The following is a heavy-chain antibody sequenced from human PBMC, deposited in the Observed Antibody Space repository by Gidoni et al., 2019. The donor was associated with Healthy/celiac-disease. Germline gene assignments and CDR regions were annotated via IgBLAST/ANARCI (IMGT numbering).Heavy chain of an antibody. V-gene: IGHV4-59*01. Sequence: QVQLQESGPGLVKPSETLSLTCTVSGGSISSYYWSWIRQPPGKGLEWIGYIYYSGSTNYNPSLKSRVTISVDTSKNQFSLKLSSVTAADTAVYYCARSVDTALGPGAFDIWGQGTMVTVSS. CDR1: GGSISSYY. CDR3: ARSVDTALGPGAFDI. J-gene: IGHJ3*02. CDR2: IYYSGST. D-gene: IGHD5-18*01.